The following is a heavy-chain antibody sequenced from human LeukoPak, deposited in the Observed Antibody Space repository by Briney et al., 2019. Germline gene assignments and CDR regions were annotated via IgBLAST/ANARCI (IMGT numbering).Heavy chain of an antibody. CDR1: GYTFTSYG. V-gene: IGHV1-18*01. J-gene: IGHJ5*02. CDR3: ARYITMVRGVSGWFDP. D-gene: IGHD3-10*01. Sequence: GASVKVSCKASGYTFTSYGISWVRQAPGQGLGCWAWITACNGNTNYAQKLQGRVTMTTDTSTSTAYMELRSLRSDDTAVYYCARYITMVRGVSGWFDPWGQGTLVTVSS. CDR2: ITACNGNT.